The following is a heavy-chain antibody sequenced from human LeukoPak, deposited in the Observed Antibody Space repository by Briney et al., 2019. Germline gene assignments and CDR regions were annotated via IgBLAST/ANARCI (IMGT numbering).Heavy chain of an antibody. V-gene: IGHV3-23*01. J-gene: IGHJ4*02. D-gene: IGHD5-24*01. Sequence: GGSLRLSCAASGFIFNNYGMSWVRQAPGKGLEWVSGIFGSGVRTFYADSIKGRFTISRDNSKNTLYLQMNSLRVEDTAIYYCAKDRGEMATVPEIWGQGTLDTVSS. CDR1: GFIFNNYG. CDR3: AKDRGEMATVPEI. CDR2: IFGSGVRT.